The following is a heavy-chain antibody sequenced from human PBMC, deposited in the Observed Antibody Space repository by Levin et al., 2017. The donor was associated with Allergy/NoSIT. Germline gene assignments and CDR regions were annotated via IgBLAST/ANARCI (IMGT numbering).Heavy chain of an antibody. V-gene: IGHV1-18*01. D-gene: IGHD1-26*01. CDR3: ARDQVGGSGDY. CDR1: GYTFTSYG. CDR2: ISAYNDKT. Sequence: ASVKVSCKASGYTFTSYGISWVRQAPGQGLEWMGWISAYNDKTNYAQNLQGRVTLTTDTSTSTAYMELRSLRSDDTAVYYCARDQVGGSGDYWGQGTLVTVSS. J-gene: IGHJ4*02.